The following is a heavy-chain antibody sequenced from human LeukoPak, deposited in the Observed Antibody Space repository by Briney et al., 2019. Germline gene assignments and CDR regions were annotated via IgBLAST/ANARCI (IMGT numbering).Heavy chain of an antibody. CDR3: ARGPVVVVAATAFDI. D-gene: IGHD2-15*01. CDR1: GYSISSGYY. CDR2: IYHSGST. J-gene: IGHJ3*02. V-gene: IGHV4-38-2*02. Sequence: PSETLSLTCTVSGYSISSGYYWGWIRQPPGKGLEWIGSIYHSGSTYYNPSLKSRVTISVDTSKNQFSLKLSSVTAADTAVYYCARGPVVVVAATAFDIGGQGTMVTVSS.